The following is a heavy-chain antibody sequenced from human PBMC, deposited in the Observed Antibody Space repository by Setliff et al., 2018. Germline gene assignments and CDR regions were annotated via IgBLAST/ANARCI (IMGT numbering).Heavy chain of an antibody. D-gene: IGHD3-10*01. CDR2: IKQDGSEK. V-gene: IGHV3-7*01. CDR3: ARRFFYYGSWNGEDAFDI. J-gene: IGHJ3*02. Sequence: GESLRLSCAASGFTFSSYWMSWVRQAPGKGLEWVANIKQDGSEKYYVDSVKGRFTISRDNAKNSLYLQMNSLRAEDTAVYYCARRFFYYGSWNGEDAFDIWGQGTMVTVSS. CDR1: GFTFSSYW.